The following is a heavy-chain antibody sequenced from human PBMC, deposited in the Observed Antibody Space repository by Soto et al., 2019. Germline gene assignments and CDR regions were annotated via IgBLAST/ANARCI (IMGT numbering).Heavy chain of an antibody. D-gene: IGHD3-22*01. CDR2: IYYSGST. Sequence: QLQLQESGPGLVKPSETLSLTCTVSGGSISSSSYYWGWIRQPPGKGLEWIGSIYYSGSTYYNPSLKSRVPISVDASKNQFSLKLSSVTAADTAVYYCASNIGYYYDSSGVNFDYWGQGTLVTVSS. J-gene: IGHJ4*02. CDR3: ASNIGYYYDSSGVNFDY. CDR1: GGSISSSSYY. V-gene: IGHV4-39*01.